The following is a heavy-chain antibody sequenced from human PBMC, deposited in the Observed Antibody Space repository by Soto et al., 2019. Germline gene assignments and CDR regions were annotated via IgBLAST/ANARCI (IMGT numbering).Heavy chain of an antibody. CDR2: ISAYNGNT. D-gene: IGHD4-17*01. V-gene: IGHV1-18*01. CDR1: GYTFTTYG. Sequence: QVQLVQSGAEVKKPGASVKVSCKASGYTFTTYGISWVRQAPGQGLEWMGWISAYNGNTNYARSLQGRVTMTTDTSTSTAFMDLRSLTSDDTAVYYCARVVEATVTADYWGQGTLVAVSS. CDR3: ARVVEATVTADY. J-gene: IGHJ4*02.